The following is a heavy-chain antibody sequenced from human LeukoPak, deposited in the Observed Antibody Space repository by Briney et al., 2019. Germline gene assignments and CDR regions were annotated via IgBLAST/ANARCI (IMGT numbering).Heavy chain of an antibody. D-gene: IGHD2-15*01. CDR3: AKTPLEYCGSGSCYVIY. Sequence: GGSLRLSCAASGFTFSSHAMSWVRQAPGKGLEWVSAISGSGGSKYYADTVRGRFGIYRDNSKNTLSLQMNSLRAEDTAVYYRAKTPLEYCGSGSCYVIYWGQGTLVTVSS. V-gene: IGHV3-23*01. CDR2: ISGSGGSK. J-gene: IGHJ4*02. CDR1: GFTFSSHA.